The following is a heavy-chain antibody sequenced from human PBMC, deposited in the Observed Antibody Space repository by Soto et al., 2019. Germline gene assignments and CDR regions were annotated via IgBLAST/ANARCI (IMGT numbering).Heavy chain of an antibody. D-gene: IGHD3-9*01. Sequence: QVQLVQSGAEVKTPGASVTVSCKASGYTFTSYYLHWLRQARGQGLEWMGIITPSSGGTRFSQIFQERVTMTRDMCTGTIYMDLRGLTFEETAVYYCARSVSTKTGPIDYWGQGTLVTVSS. J-gene: IGHJ4*02. CDR3: ARSVSTKTGPIDY. CDR1: GYTFTSYY. V-gene: IGHV1-46*01. CDR2: ITPSSGGT.